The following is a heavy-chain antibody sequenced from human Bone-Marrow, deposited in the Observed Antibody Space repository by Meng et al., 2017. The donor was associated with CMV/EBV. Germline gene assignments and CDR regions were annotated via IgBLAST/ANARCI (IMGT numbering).Heavy chain of an antibody. CDR2: TDEAGSGN. V-gene: IGHV3-7*01. Sequence: GESLKISCVASGFTFVNYYMTWVRQVQGKGPEWVANTDEAGSGNNYADSVRGRFTISRDNAKNSLYLQMNSLRAEDTAVYYCARGVGLNSQYQLLEPIWGQGTMVTVSS. CDR3: ARGVGLNSQYQLLEPI. J-gene: IGHJ3*02. CDR1: GFTFVNYY. D-gene: IGHD2-2*01.